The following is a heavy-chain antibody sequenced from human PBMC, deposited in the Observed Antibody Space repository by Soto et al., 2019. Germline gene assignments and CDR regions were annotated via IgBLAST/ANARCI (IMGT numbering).Heavy chain of an antibody. Sequence: QTLSLTCAISGDSVSSNTASWNWIRQSPSRGLEWLGRTYFRSKWYNDYAVSVKSRIIINPDTSNNQFSLQLNSVTPEDTAVYFSAKGDNLGPKTGYAFDPWGQGIMVTVSS. D-gene: IGHD5-12*01. V-gene: IGHV6-1*01. CDR2: TYFRSKWYN. CDR3: AKGDNLGPKTGYAFDP. J-gene: IGHJ5*02. CDR1: GDSVSSNTAS.